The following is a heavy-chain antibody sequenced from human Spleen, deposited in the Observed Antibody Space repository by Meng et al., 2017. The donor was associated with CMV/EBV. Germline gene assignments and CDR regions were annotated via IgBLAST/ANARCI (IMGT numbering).Heavy chain of an antibody. D-gene: IGHD3-22*01. Sequence: QVEESAPGLANPSPTLALTCTVLSGAISSGYYYWSWIRQPPGKGLEWIGYIYYSGSTYYNPSLKSRVTISVDTSKTQFSLKLSSVTAADTAVYYCARDMIVSGAFDYWGQGTLVTVSS. CDR1: SGAISSGYYY. J-gene: IGHJ4*02. V-gene: IGHV4-30-4*08. CDR3: ARDMIVSGAFDY. CDR2: IYYSGST.